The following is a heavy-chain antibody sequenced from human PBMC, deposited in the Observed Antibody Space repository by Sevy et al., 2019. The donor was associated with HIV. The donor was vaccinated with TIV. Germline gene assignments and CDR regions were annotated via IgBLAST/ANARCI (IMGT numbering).Heavy chain of an antibody. CDR3: AGENAWGRGYS. V-gene: IGHV4-59*11. J-gene: IGHJ4*02. Sequence: SETLSLTCTVSGGSITSLYWNWIRQPPGKGLEWIANIYYNGHINYNPSLKSRVTFSLDTSKNQFSQRLSSVTAADTAMYYCAGENAWGRGYSWGQGTLVTVSS. CDR1: GGSITSLY. D-gene: IGHD1-26*01. CDR2: IYYNGHI.